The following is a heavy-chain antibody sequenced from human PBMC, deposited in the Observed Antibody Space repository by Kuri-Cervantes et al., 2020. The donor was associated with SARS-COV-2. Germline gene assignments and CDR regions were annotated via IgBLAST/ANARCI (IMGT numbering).Heavy chain of an antibody. Sequence: SETLSLTCDISGDSVSSNSAAWNWIRQSPSRGLEWLGRTYYRSKWYNDYAVSVKSRITINPDTSKNQFSLQLNSVTPEDTAVYYCARGERIAARPSYGLDVWGQGTTVTVSS. CDR2: TYYRSKWYN. CDR3: ARGERIAARPSYGLDV. D-gene: IGHD6-6*01. CDR1: GDSVSSNSAA. V-gene: IGHV6-1*01. J-gene: IGHJ6*02.